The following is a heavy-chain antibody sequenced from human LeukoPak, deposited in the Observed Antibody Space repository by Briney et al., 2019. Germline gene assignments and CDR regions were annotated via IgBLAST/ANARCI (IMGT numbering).Heavy chain of an antibody. V-gene: IGHV3-23*01. CDR2: ISSSGGST. J-gene: IGHJ4*02. D-gene: IGHD1-26*01. Sequence: PGGSLRLSCAASGFTFSSYAMSWVRQAPGKGREWVSAISSSGGSTYYTDSVKGRFTISRDNSKNTLYLQMNSLRAEDTAVYYCAKVRSGSYSPYFDYWGQGTLVTVSS. CDR1: GFTFSSYA. CDR3: AKVRSGSYSPYFDY.